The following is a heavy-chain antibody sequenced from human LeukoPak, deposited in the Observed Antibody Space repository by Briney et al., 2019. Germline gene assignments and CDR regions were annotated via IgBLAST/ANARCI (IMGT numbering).Heavy chain of an antibody. CDR2: INPNSGGT. J-gene: IGHJ5*02. Sequence: GASVKVSCKASGYTFTGYYMHWVRQAPGQGLEWMGRINPNSGGTNYAQKFQGRVTMTRDTSTTTVYMELSSLRSEDTAVYYCARRTAGTNLDPWGQGTLVTVSS. CDR1: GYTFTGYY. CDR3: ARRTAGTNLDP. D-gene: IGHD6-19*01. V-gene: IGHV1-2*06.